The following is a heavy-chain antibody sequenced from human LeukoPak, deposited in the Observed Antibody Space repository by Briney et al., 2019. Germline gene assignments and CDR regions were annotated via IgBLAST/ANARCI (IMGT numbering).Heavy chain of an antibody. CDR3: ARHDFWSGYYDY. Sequence: PSETLSLTCTVSGGSISSYYWSWIRQPPGKGLEWIGYIYYSGSTNYNPSLKSRVTISVDTSKNQFPLKLSSVTAADTAVYYCARHDFWSGYYDYWGQGTLVTVSS. J-gene: IGHJ4*02. V-gene: IGHV4-59*01. CDR2: IYYSGST. D-gene: IGHD3-3*01. CDR1: GGSISSYY.